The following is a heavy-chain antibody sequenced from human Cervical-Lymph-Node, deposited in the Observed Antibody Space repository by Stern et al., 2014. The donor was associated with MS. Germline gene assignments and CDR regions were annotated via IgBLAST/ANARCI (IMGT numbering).Heavy chain of an antibody. J-gene: IGHJ5*02. CDR1: GVTVNRYV. CDR3: ASVAQLWRSWFDP. D-gene: IGHD5-18*01. CDR2: IVPLHSTA. V-gene: IGHV1-69*06. Sequence: QLVQSGAEVKRPGSSVKVSCKASGVTVNRYVISWVRQAPGQGLEWMGGIVPLHSTANYAQKFQDRVTISADKITNTTYLELRSLRSEDTAVYYCASVAQLWRSWFDPWGQGTLVTVSS.